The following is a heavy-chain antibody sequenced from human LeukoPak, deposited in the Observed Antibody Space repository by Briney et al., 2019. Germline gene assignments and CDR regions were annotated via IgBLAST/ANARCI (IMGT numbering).Heavy chain of an antibody. CDR3: ARLSYPNSREWFDP. D-gene: IGHD5-18*01. J-gene: IGHJ5*02. Sequence: HWASVTVSCKASGYTFTSYDINWVRQATGQGLEWMGWMNPNSGNTGYVQKFQGRVTMTRNTSISTAYMELSSLRSEDTAVYYCARLSYPNSREWFDPWGQGTLVTVSS. CDR2: MNPNSGNT. V-gene: IGHV1-8*02. CDR1: GYTFTSYD.